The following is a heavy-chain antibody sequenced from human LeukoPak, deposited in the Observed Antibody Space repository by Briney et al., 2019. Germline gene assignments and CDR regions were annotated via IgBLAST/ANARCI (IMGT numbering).Heavy chain of an antibody. V-gene: IGHV3-7*01. CDR1: GFTFGDYA. CDR2: IKQDGSEK. J-gene: IGHJ6*04. CDR3: AELGITMIGGV. Sequence: GGSLRLSCTASGFTFGDYAMSWFRQPPGKGLEWVANIKQDGSEKYYVDSVKGRFTISRDNAKNSLYLQMNSLRAEDTAVYYCAELGITMIGGVWGKGTTVTISS. D-gene: IGHD3-10*02.